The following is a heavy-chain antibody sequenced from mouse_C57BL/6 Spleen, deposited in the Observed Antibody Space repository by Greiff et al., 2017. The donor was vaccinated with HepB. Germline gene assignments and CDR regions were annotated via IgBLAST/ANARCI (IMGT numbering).Heavy chain of an antibody. CDR2: ISSGSSTI. CDR3: ARGTVASYAMDY. CDR1: GFTFSAYG. V-gene: IGHV5-17*01. D-gene: IGHD1-1*01. Sequence: EVKLVASGGGLVPPGGSLKLSCAASGFTFSAYGMHWVRQAPEKGLEWVAYISSGSSTIYYADTVKGRFPISRDNAKNTLFLQMTSLRSEDTAMYYGARGTVASYAMDYWGQGTSVTVSS. J-gene: IGHJ4*01.